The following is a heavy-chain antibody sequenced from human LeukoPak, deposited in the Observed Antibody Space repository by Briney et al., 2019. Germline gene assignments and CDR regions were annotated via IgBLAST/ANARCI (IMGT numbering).Heavy chain of an antibody. V-gene: IGHV3-7*01. Sequence: PGGSLRLSCAASGFTFSSYWMSWVRQAPGKGLEWVANIKQDGSEKYYVDSVKGRFTISRDNAKNSLYLQMNSLRAEDTAVYYCARDRDSSGWIPTFDYWGQGILVTVSS. J-gene: IGHJ4*02. CDR2: IKQDGSEK. CDR3: ARDRDSSGWIPTFDY. D-gene: IGHD6-19*01. CDR1: GFTFSSYW.